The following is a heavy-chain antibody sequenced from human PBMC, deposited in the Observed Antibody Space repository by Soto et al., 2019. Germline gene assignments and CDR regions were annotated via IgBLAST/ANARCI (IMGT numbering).Heavy chain of an antibody. Sequence: GGSLRLSCAASGFTFSSYAMSWVRQAPGKGLEWGSAISGSGGSTYYEDSVKGRFTISRDNSKNTLYLQMNSLRAEDTAVYYFANYFGYSSGWYPPPGMDVWGQGTTVTVSS. CDR1: GFTFSSYA. CDR2: ISGSGGST. J-gene: IGHJ6*02. CDR3: ANYFGYSSGWYPPPGMDV. D-gene: IGHD6-19*01. V-gene: IGHV3-23*01.